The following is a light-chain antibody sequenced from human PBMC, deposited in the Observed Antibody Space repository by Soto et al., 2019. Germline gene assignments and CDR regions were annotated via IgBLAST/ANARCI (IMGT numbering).Light chain of an antibody. CDR1: QDINNY. Sequence: DIQLTQSPSSLSASVGDRVTITCQASQDINNYLNWYQHKPGKAPKLLIYDASNLETGVPSRFSGSGSGTDFTFTISSLQPEDFATYYCQQFSSLPMYTFGQGTKLEI. V-gene: IGKV1-33*01. J-gene: IGKJ2*01. CDR2: DAS. CDR3: QQFSSLPMYT.